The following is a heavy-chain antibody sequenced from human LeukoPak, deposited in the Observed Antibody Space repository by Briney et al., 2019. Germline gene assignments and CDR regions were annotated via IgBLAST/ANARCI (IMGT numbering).Heavy chain of an antibody. Sequence: PGESLKISCKGSGYSFTSYWIGWVRQMPGKGLEWMGIIYPGDSDTRYSPSFQGQVTISADKSISTAYLQWSSLKASDTAMYYCARLGYDSSGYRTYYFDYWGQGTLVTVSS. J-gene: IGHJ4*02. CDR1: GYSFTSYW. D-gene: IGHD3-22*01. CDR3: ARLGYDSSGYRTYYFDY. V-gene: IGHV5-51*03. CDR2: IYPGDSDT.